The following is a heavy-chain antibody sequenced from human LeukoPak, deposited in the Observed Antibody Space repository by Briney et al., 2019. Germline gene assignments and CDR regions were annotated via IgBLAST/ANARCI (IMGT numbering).Heavy chain of an antibody. V-gene: IGHV3-53*01. D-gene: IGHD4-17*01. CDR3: ALHINGDYESRFDP. CDR1: GFIVSRNY. Sequence: GGSLRLSCAASGFIVSRNYMSWVRQAPGKGLEWVSVIYSGGSTFYADSVKGRFTTSRDNSNNTLYLQMNSLRAEDAAVYYCALHINGDYESRFDPWGQGTLVTVSS. CDR2: IYSGGST. J-gene: IGHJ5*02.